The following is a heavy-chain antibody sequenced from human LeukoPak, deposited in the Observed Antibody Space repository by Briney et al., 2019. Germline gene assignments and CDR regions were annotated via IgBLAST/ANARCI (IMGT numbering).Heavy chain of an antibody. Sequence: SETLSLTCTVSGGSISSGGYYWSWLRQHPGKGLEWIGYIYYSGSTYYNPSLKSRVTISVDTSKNQFSLKLSSVTAADTAVYYCATVDTKARSFDYWGQGTLVTVSS. CDR3: ATVDTKARSFDY. D-gene: IGHD5-18*01. J-gene: IGHJ4*02. CDR1: GGSISSGGYY. V-gene: IGHV4-31*03. CDR2: IYYSGST.